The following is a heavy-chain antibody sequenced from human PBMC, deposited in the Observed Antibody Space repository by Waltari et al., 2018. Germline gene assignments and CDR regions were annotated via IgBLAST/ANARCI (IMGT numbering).Heavy chain of an antibody. CDR2: ISGNSGSI. CDR1: GFTFDDYA. J-gene: IGHJ4*02. Sequence: EVQLVESGGGLVQPGRSLRLSCAASGFTFDDYALHWVRQDPGKGLECVVGISGNSGSIGEADSVKGRFTIARDNAKNSLYLQMNSLRAEDTALYYCAKDLYPHGDYVFDYWGQGTLVTVSS. D-gene: IGHD4-17*01. CDR3: AKDLYPHGDYVFDY. V-gene: IGHV3-9*01.